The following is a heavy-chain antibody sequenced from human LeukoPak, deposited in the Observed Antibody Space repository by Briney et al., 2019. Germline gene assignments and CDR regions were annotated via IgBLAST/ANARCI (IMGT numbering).Heavy chain of an antibody. D-gene: IGHD3-10*01. CDR2: ISYDGSNK. CDR1: GFTFSSYA. V-gene: IGHV3-30-3*01. Sequence: GGSLRLSCAASGFTFSSYAMHWVRQAPGKGLEWVAVISYDGSNKYYADSVKGRFTISRDNAKNSLYLQMNSLRAEDTAVYYCARSGSGSSYYYYVMDVWGQGTTVTVSS. CDR3: ARSGSGSSYYYYVMDV. J-gene: IGHJ6*02.